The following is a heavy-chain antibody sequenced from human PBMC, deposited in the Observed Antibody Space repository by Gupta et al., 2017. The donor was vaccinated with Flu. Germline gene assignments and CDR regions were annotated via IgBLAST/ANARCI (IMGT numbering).Heavy chain of an antibody. J-gene: IGHJ5*02. CDR2: ISYDGSNK. Sequence: QVQLVESGGGVVQPGRSLRLSCAASGFTFSSYRMHWVRQAPGKGVEWVAVISYDGSNKYYADSVKGRFTISRDNSKNTLYLQMNSLRAEDTAVYYCAKDSGLGYCSGGSCPQNYNWFDPWGQGTLVTVAS. V-gene: IGHV3-30*18. CDR1: GFTFSSYR. D-gene: IGHD2-15*01. CDR3: AKDSGLGYCSGGSCPQNYNWFDP.